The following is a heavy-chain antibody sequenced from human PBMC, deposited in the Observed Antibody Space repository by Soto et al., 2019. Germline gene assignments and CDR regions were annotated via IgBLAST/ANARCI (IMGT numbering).Heavy chain of an antibody. CDR2: IDPSDSYT. J-gene: IGHJ5*02. CDR3: ARRGGHVDTAMA. CDR1: GYSFTSYW. V-gene: IGHV5-10-1*01. D-gene: IGHD5-18*01. Sequence: GESLKISCKGSGYSFTSYWISRVRQMPGKGLEWMGRIDPSDSYTNYSPSFQGHVTISADKSISTAYLQWSSLKASGTAMYYCARRGGHVDTAMAWGQGTLVTVSS.